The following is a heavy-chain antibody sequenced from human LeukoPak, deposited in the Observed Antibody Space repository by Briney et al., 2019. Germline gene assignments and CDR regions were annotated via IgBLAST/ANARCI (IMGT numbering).Heavy chain of an antibody. J-gene: IGHJ4*02. CDR3: ASSGSYRFDY. V-gene: IGHV3-48*02. CDR1: GFTFSSYS. CDR2: ITSGSSTM. D-gene: IGHD1-26*01. Sequence: GGSLRLSCAASGFTFSSYSVNWVRQAPGKALEWVSYITSGSSTMYYADSVKGRFTISRDNAKNSLYLQMNSLRDEDTAMYYCASSGSYRFDYWGQGTLVTVSS.